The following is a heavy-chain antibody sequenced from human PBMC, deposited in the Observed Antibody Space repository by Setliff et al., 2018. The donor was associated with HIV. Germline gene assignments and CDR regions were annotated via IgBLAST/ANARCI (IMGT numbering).Heavy chain of an antibody. CDR1: GGSLSDYY. J-gene: IGHJ4*02. CDR3: ARYDGYKVSFDN. Sequence: SETLSLTCGVYGGSLSDYYWNWIRQPPGKGLEWIAEINHSGSTNYNPSLKSRATISVDTSQNQLSLKLSSVTAADTAMYYCARYDGYKVSFDNWGPGTLGTVS. V-gene: IGHV4-34*01. D-gene: IGHD5-18*01. CDR2: INHSGST.